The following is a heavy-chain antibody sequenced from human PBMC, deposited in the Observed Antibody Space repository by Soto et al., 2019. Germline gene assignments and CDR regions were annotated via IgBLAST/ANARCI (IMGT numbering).Heavy chain of an antibody. CDR2: IYYSGST. V-gene: IGHV4-59*01. J-gene: IGHJ3*02. Sequence: SETLSLTCAVYGGSFSGYYWSWIRQPPGKGLEWIGYIYYSGSTNYNPSLKSRVTISVDTSKNQFSLKLSSVTAADTAVYYCATMVRGVTDAFDIWGQGTMVTVSS. D-gene: IGHD3-10*01. CDR3: ATMVRGVTDAFDI. CDR1: GGSFSGYY.